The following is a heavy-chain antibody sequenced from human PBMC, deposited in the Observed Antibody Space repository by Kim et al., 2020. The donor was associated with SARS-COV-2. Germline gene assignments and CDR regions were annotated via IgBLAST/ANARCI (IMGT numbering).Heavy chain of an antibody. J-gene: IGHJ4*02. D-gene: IGHD5-12*01. CDR3: ARDGSVGGYDFDY. Sequence: SVKVSCKASGGTFSSYAISWVRQAPGQGLEWMGRIIPILGIANYAQKFQGRVTITADKSTSTAYMELSSLRSEDTAVYYCARDGSVGGYDFDYWGQGTLVTVSS. V-gene: IGHV1-69*04. CDR2: IIPILGIA. CDR1: GGTFSSYA.